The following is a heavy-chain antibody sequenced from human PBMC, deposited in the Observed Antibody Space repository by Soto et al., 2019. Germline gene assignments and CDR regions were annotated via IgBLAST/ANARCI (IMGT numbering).Heavy chain of an antibody. CDR3: ARDPNSYYDILTGYYGPYGMDV. CDR1: GGSISSGGYY. Sequence: QVQLQESGPGLVKPSQTLSLTCTVSGGSISSGGYYWSWIRQHPGKGLEWIGYIYYSGSTYYNPSLKSRVTISVDTSKNQFSLKLSSVTAADTAVYYCARDPNSYYDILTGYYGPYGMDVWGQGTTVTVSS. D-gene: IGHD3-9*01. V-gene: IGHV4-31*03. J-gene: IGHJ6*02. CDR2: IYYSGST.